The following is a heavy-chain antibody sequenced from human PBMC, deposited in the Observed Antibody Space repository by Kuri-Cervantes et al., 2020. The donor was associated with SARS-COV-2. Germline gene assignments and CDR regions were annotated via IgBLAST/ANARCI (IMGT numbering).Heavy chain of an antibody. CDR2: ISTSGGDT. J-gene: IGHJ3*02. CDR1: RFTFNKYD. V-gene: IGHV3-23*01. CDR3: ARRESWKGDFDI. D-gene: IGHD1-1*01. Sequence: GGSLRLSCAAPRFTFNKYDLIWVRQAPGKGLEWVSSISTSGGDTNYADSLKGRFTISRDNSKNTLYLQMNSLRVEDTAVYYCARRESWKGDFDIWGQGTMVTVSS.